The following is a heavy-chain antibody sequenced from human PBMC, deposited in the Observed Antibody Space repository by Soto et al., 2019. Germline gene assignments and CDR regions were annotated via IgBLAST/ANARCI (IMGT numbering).Heavy chain of an antibody. CDR2: ISSSSSSYI. CDR3: ARDGPGSSSPAGPVSMDV. Sequence: GGSLRLSCAASGFTFSSYSMNWVRQAPGKGLEWVSSISSSSSSYIYYADSVKGRFTISRDNAKNSLYLQMNSLRAEDTAVYYCARDGPGSSSPAGPVSMDVWGQGTTVTVSS. D-gene: IGHD6-6*01. V-gene: IGHV3-21*01. J-gene: IGHJ6*02. CDR1: GFTFSSYS.